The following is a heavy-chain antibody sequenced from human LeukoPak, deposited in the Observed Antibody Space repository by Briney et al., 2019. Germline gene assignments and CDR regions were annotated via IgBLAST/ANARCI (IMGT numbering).Heavy chain of an antibody. CDR1: GFTFSSAW. D-gene: IGHD6-13*01. J-gene: IGHJ2*01. CDR2: IYTSGST. Sequence: PGGSLRLSCAASGFTFSSAWMSWIRQPAGKGLEWIGRIYTSGSTNYNPSLKSRVTISVDTSKNQFSLKLTSVTAADTAVYYCARVYYSNSYDYWYFDLWGRGTLVTVSS. CDR3: ARVYYSNSYDYWYFDL. V-gene: IGHV4-4*07.